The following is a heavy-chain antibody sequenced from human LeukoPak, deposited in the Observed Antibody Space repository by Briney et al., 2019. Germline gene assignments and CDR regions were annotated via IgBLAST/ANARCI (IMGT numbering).Heavy chain of an antibody. D-gene: IGHD3-9*01. Sequence: PGVSLRLSCTASGITFSSYPMTWVRQAPGKGLEWVSTITTEGVGTYYADSVKGRFAISRDNARSTLYLQMNSLRAEDTALYYCATRLGGEYWGQGTLVTVSS. CDR2: ITTEGVGT. V-gene: IGHV3-23*01. CDR1: GITFSSYP. J-gene: IGHJ4*02. CDR3: ATRLGGEY.